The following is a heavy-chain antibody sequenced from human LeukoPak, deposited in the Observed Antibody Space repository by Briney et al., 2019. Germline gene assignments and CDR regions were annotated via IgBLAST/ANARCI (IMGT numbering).Heavy chain of an antibody. J-gene: IGHJ4*02. CDR1: GFDFKSYS. Sequence: GGSLRLSCAASGFDFKSYSMDWVRQAPGKGLEWVANINQDGGEKNFVDSVKGRFTISRDNAKNSLYMQMNSLKVEDTAVYYCARDGYSTSSVFRNWGQGTLVSVSS. CDR3: ARDGYSTSSVFRN. V-gene: IGHV3-7*01. D-gene: IGHD6-6*01. CDR2: INQDGGEK.